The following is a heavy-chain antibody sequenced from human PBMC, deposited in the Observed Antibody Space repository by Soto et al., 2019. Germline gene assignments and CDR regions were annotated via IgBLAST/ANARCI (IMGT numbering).Heavy chain of an antibody. Sequence: GGSRRLSCTASGFTFGDYAMSWVRQAPGKGLEWVGFIRSKAYGGTTEYAASVKGRFTISRDDSKSIAYLQMNSLKTEDTAVYYCTRDGAGWVVVQAVLMDFYYYGMDVWGQGTTVTVSS. V-gene: IGHV3-49*04. CDR3: TRDGAGWVVVQAVLMDFYYYGMDV. D-gene: IGHD2-2*01. CDR1: GFTFGDYA. CDR2: IRSKAYGGTT. J-gene: IGHJ6*02.